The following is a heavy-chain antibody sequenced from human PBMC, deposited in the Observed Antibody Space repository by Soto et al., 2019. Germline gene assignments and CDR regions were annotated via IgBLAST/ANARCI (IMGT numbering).Heavy chain of an antibody. CDR1: GYTFTSYG. CDR2: ISAYNGNT. D-gene: IGHD6-19*01. CDR3: ASFIQSSGWYKVDY. V-gene: IGHV1-18*01. Sequence: ASVKVSCKASGYTFTSYGISWVRQAPGQGLEWMGWISAYNGNTNYAQKLQGRVTMTTDTSTSTAYMELRSLRSDDTAVYYCASFIQSSGWYKVDYWAQGTLVTVSS. J-gene: IGHJ4*02.